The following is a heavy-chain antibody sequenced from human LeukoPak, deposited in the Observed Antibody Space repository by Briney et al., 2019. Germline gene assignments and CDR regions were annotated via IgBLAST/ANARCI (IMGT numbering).Heavy chain of an antibody. CDR3: ARAYSNYDPYFDY. D-gene: IGHD4-11*01. J-gene: IGHJ4*02. V-gene: IGHV3-30*04. CDR2: ISSDGRNK. Sequence: PGGSLRLSCAASGFTFSNYAMEWVRQAPGKGLEWVAVISSDGRNKYYADSVKGRFTVSRDNSKNTLYLQMNSLRPEDTAVYFCARAYSNYDPYFDYWGQGTLVTVSS. CDR1: GFTFSNYA.